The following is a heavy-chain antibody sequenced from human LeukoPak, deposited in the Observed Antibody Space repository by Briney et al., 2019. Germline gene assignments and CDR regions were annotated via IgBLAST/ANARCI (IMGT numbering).Heavy chain of an antibody. CDR1: GFTFSSYW. J-gene: IGHJ4*02. Sequence: PGGSLRLSCAASGFTFSSYWMHWVRQAPRKGLVWVSHINTDGSGTSYADSVKGRFTISRDNAKNTLYLQMNNLRADDTAVYYCASPRSGYYYIDDWGQGTLVTVSS. CDR2: INTDGSGT. V-gene: IGHV3-74*01. CDR3: ASPRSGYYYIDD. D-gene: IGHD3-3*01.